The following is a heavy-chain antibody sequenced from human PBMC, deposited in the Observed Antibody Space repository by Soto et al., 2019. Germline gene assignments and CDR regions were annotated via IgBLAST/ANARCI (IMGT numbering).Heavy chain of an antibody. D-gene: IGHD3-22*01. CDR2: INAGNGNT. Sequence: GASVKVSCKASGYTFTSYAMHGVRQAPGQRLEWMGWINAGNGNTKYSQKFQGRVTITRDTSASTAYMELSSLRSEDTAVYYCARARTPPSPFIVVTGNWFDPWGQGTLVTVSS. CDR3: ARARTPPSPFIVVTGNWFDP. V-gene: IGHV1-3*01. J-gene: IGHJ5*02. CDR1: GYTFTSYA.